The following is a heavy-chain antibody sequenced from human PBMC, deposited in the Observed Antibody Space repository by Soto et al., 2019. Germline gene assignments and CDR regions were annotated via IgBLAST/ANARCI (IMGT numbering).Heavy chain of an antibody. Sequence: VQLVESGGGLVQPGGSLRLSCATSGFSFSSFWMAWVRQAPGKGLEWLANIKEDGTMTYYLESVKGRFTISRGNAKNSLFLQIDSLTADDTGVYYCARDVAYNRDDYGGVGTLVIVSS. CDR1: GFSFSSFW. CDR2: IKEDGTMT. D-gene: IGHD1-20*01. V-gene: IGHV3-7*04. CDR3: ARDVAYNRDDY. J-gene: IGHJ4*02.